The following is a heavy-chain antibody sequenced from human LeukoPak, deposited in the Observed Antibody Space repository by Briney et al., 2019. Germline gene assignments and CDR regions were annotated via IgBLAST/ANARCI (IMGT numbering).Heavy chain of an antibody. CDR2: ISSSSSTI. CDR1: GFTFSSYS. J-gene: IGHJ6*02. D-gene: IGHD2-15*01. Sequence: GGSLRLSCAASGFTFSSYSMNWVRQAPGKGLEWVSYISSSSSTIYYADSVKGRFTISRDNAKNSLYLQMNSLRAEDTAVYYCARDCSGGSCYEGYYYGVDVWGQGTTVTVSS. CDR3: ARDCSGGSCYEGYYYGVDV. V-gene: IGHV3-48*04.